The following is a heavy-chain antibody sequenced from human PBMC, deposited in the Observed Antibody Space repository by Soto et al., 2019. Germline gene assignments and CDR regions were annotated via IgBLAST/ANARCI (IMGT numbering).Heavy chain of an antibody. CDR1: GGSFSGYY. J-gene: IGHJ6*03. CDR3: ARKGNSSSSGQGSYYYYYMDV. Sequence: QVQLQQWGAGLLKPSETLSLTCAVYGGSFSGYYWSWIRQPPGKGLEWIVEINHSGSTNYNPSLTSRVTLSVDTSKNQFSLKLSSVTAADTAVYYCARKGNSSSSGQGSYYYYYMDVWGKGTTVPVS. V-gene: IGHV4-34*01. CDR2: INHSGST. D-gene: IGHD6-6*01.